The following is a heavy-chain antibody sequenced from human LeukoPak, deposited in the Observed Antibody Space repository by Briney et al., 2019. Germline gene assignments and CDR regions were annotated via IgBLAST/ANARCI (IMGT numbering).Heavy chain of an antibody. Sequence: SETLSLTCTVSGASISSNSYYWGWIRQPPGKGLEWIGSIYYSGSTYYNPSLKSRVTISVDTSKNQLSLKLTSVTAADTAVYHCARGYCSSPSCYIFRPVDYWGQGTLVTVSS. J-gene: IGHJ4*02. V-gene: IGHV4-39*01. CDR2: IYYSGST. CDR1: GASISSNSYY. D-gene: IGHD2-2*03. CDR3: ARGYCSSPSCYIFRPVDY.